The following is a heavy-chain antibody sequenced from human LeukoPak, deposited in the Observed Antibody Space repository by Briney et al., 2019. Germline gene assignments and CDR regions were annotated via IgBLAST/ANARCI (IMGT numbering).Heavy chain of an antibody. J-gene: IGHJ6*03. CDR2: INSDGSST. D-gene: IGHD4-17*01. CDR3: ARVVGDYYYYYMDV. V-gene: IGHV3-74*01. CDR1: GFTFSSYW. Sequence: GGSLRLSCAASGFTFSSYWMHWVRQAPGKGLVWVSRINSDGSSTSYADSVKGRFTISRDNAKNTLYLQMNSLRAEDTAVYYCARVVGDYYYYYMDVXGKGTTVTISS.